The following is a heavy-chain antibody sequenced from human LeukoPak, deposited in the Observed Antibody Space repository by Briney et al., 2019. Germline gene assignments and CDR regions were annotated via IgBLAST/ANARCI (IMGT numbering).Heavy chain of an antibody. V-gene: IGHV5-51*01. J-gene: IGHJ5*02. CDR3: ARRYSSASPCDR. CDR1: GYSFATYW. CDR2: IYPGDSDV. Sequence: GESLKISCKGSGYSFATYWIAWVRQMPGKGLGWMGNIYPGDSDVRYSPSFQGQVTLSVDKSISTAYLQWSSLKASDTAIYYCARRYSSASPCDRWGQGTLVSVSS. D-gene: IGHD3-22*01.